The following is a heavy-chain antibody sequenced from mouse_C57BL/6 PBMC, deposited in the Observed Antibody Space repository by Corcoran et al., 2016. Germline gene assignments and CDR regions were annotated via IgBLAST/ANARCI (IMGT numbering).Heavy chain of an antibody. D-gene: IGHD1-1*01. CDR2: VYPRDGST. CDR3: AYGSSSWFAY. CDR1: GYTFTSYD. V-gene: IGHV1-85*01. Sequence: QVQLQQSGPVLVKPGASVKLSCKASGYTFTSYDINWVKQRPGQGREWIGWVYPRDGSTKYNEKFKGKATLPVDTAASTAYMELHSLTSEDSAVYSCAYGSSSWFAYWGQGTLVTVSA. J-gene: IGHJ3*01.